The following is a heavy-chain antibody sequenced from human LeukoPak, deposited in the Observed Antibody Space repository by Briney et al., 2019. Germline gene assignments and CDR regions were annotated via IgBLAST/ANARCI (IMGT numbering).Heavy chain of an antibody. V-gene: IGHV4-30-4*01. D-gene: IGHD5-12*01. CDR1: GGSISSGDYY. Sequence: SETLSLTCTVSGGSISSGDYYWSWIRQPPGKGLEWIGYIYYSGSAYYNPSLKSRVTISVDTSKNQFSLKLSSVTAADTAVYYCARGYSGYDYYFDYWGQGTLVTVSS. J-gene: IGHJ4*02. CDR3: ARGYSGYDYYFDY. CDR2: IYYSGSA.